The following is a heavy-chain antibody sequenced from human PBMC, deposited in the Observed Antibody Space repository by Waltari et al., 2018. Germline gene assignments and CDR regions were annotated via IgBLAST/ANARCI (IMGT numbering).Heavy chain of an antibody. CDR2: IHHSGST. CDR3: ARGQGY. V-gene: IGHV4-38-2*01. J-gene: IGHJ4*02. Sequence: QVQLQESGPGLVKPSETLSLTCAVSGYSLRPDYYWVWIRQPPGKGLEGIGNIHHSGSTYYNPSLKSRVSISLDTSKNQFSLELSSLTADDTAVYYCARGQGYWGQGTLVTVSS. CDR1: GYSLRPDYY.